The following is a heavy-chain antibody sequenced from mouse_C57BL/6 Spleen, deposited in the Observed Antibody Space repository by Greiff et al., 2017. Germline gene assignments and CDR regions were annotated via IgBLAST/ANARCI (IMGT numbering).Heavy chain of an antibody. Sequence: EVQRVESEGGLVQPGSSMKLSCTASGFTFSDYYMAWVRQVPEKGLEWVANINYDGSSTYYLDSLKSRFIISRDNAKNILYLQMSSLKSEDTATYHCARGTLYYFDYWGQGTTLTVSS. V-gene: IGHV5-16*01. CDR3: ARGTLYYFDY. CDR1: GFTFSDYY. CDR2: INYDGSST. J-gene: IGHJ2*01.